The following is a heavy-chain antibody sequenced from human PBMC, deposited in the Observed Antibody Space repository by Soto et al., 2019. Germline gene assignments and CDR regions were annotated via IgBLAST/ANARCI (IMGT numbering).Heavy chain of an antibody. Sequence: QVQLVQSGGEVKRPGASVKVSCKTSGYTFSNYGITWVRQAPGQPLGWLGCSSLYSDGTNYAQKFQGRVSMTTDTSTTTAYMELRSLRSDDTAVYYCARVVPGAEAWFGPWGQGTLVTVSS. J-gene: IGHJ5*02. V-gene: IGHV1-18*01. CDR3: ARVVPGAEAWFGP. CDR2: SSLYSDGT. CDR1: GYTFSNYG. D-gene: IGHD2-2*01.